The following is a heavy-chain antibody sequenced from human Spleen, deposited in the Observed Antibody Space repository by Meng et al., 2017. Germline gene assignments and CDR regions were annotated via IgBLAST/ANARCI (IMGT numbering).Heavy chain of an antibody. CDR3: ASGRFGWFDP. CDR2: IYYSGST. V-gene: IGHV4-31*11. D-gene: IGHD3-16*01. CDR1: GVSISSGGYY. Sequence: GPGLLNPSETLALPFAVSGVSISSGGYYWSWIRQHPGKGLEWIGYIYYSGSTYYNPSLKSRDTISVGTSKNQFSLKLSSVTAADTAVYYCASGRFGWFDPWGQGTLVTVSS. J-gene: IGHJ5*02.